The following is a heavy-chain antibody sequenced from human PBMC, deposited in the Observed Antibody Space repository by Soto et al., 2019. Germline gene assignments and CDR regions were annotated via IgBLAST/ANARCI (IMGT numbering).Heavy chain of an antibody. CDR3: AKDRSYYFDS. J-gene: IGHJ4*02. V-gene: IGHV3-30*18. CDR2: ISYDGSNN. CDR1: GFTFSSYG. Sequence: QVQLVESGGGVVQPGRSLRLSCAASGFTFSSYGMHWVRQAPGKGLEWVAVISYDGSNNYYADSVKGRFTISRDNSKNTLYLQMNSLRAEDTAVYYCAKDRSYYFDSWGQGTLVTVSS.